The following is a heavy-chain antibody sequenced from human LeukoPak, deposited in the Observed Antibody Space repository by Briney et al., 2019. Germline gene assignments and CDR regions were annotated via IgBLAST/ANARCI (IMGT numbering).Heavy chain of an antibody. V-gene: IGHV4-39*01. Sequence: KPSEILSLICSVSGGSISELSYYWGWIRQPPGKGLEWIGNIYYSGSTYNNPSLESRVVISVDSSRNQFSLKLTSVTATDTAVYYCARQGVVGATGFDFWGQGILVTVSS. J-gene: IGHJ4*02. D-gene: IGHD1-26*01. CDR3: ARQGVVGATGFDF. CDR1: GGSISELSYY. CDR2: IYYSGST.